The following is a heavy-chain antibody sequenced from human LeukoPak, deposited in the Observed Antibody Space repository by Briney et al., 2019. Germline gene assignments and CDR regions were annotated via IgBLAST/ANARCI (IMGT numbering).Heavy chain of an antibody. J-gene: IGHJ4*02. V-gene: IGHV3-30-3*01. CDR2: ISYDGSNK. D-gene: IGHD3-10*01. CDR1: GFTFNSYA. Sequence: GGSLRLSCAASGFTFNSYAIHWVRQAPGKGLEWVAVISYDGSNKYYADSVKGRFTISRDNSKNTLYLQMNSLRAEDTAVYYCARDPTMGRKGYFDYWGQGTLVTVSS. CDR3: ARDPTMGRKGYFDY.